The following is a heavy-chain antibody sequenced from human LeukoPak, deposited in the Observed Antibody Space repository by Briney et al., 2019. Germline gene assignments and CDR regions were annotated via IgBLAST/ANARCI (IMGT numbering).Heavy chain of an antibody. D-gene: IGHD1-20*01. CDR3: ARPIQITGTSLQTFDAFDI. Sequence: ASVKVSCKASGDTFTSYYMHWVRQAPGQGLEWMGGIIPIFGTANYAQKFQGRVTITADESTSTAYMELSSLRSEDTAVYYCARPIQITGTSLQTFDAFDIWGQGTMVTVSS. CDR2: IIPIFGTA. J-gene: IGHJ3*02. V-gene: IGHV1-69*13. CDR1: GDTFTSYY.